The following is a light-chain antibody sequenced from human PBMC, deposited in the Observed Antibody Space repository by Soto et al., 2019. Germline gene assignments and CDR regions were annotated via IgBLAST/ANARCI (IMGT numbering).Light chain of an antibody. J-gene: IGLJ3*02. V-gene: IGLV1-47*01. CDR1: SSNIGSNY. CDR3: AAWDDSLSSGRV. CDR2: RNN. Sequence: QSVLTQPPSASGTPGQRVTISCSGSSSNIGSNYVYWYQQLPGTAPKLLIYRNNQRPSGVPDRFSGSKSGTSASLAISGLRSKDEADYYCAAWDDSLSSGRVFGGGTKLTVL.